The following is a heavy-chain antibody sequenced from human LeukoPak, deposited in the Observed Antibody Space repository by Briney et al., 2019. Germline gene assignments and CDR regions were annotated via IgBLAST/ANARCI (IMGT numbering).Heavy chain of an antibody. Sequence: ASVKVSCKASGYTFTGYYMHWVRQAPGQGLEWMGWINPNSGGTNYAQKFQGRVTISADTSRDVGYMELSSLRSEDTAVYYCVTHTRLMTFWGQGTLVTVSS. D-gene: IGHD3-16*01. V-gene: IGHV1-2*02. CDR1: GYTFTGYY. CDR3: VTHTRLMTF. J-gene: IGHJ4*02. CDR2: INPNSGGT.